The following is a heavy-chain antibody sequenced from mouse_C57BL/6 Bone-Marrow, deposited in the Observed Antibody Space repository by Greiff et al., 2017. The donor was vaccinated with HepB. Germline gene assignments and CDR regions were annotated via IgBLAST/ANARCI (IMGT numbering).Heavy chain of an antibody. J-gene: IGHJ4*01. D-gene: IGHD2-1*01. CDR2: INPNNGGT. Sequence: VQLQQSGPELVKPGASVKMSCKASGYTFTDYNMHWVKQSHGKSLEWIGYINPNNGGTSYNQKFKGKATLTVNKSSSTAYMELRSLTSEDSAVYYCARGAYGNYDAMDYWGQGTSVTVSS. CDR1: GYTFTDYN. CDR3: ARGAYGNYDAMDY. V-gene: IGHV1-22*01.